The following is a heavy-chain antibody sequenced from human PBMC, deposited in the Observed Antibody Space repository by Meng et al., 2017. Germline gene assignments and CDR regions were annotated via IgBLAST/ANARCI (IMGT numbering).Heavy chain of an antibody. D-gene: IGHD3-22*01. V-gene: IGHV3-23*01. CDR1: GFTFSSYA. CDR3: AKGYYYDSSGYYLVFDY. Sequence: ETLSLTCAASGFTFSSYAMSWVRQAPGKGLEWVSAISGSGGSTYYADSVKGRFTISRDNSKNTLYLQMNSLRAEDTAVYYCAKGYYYDSSGYYLVFDYWGQGTLVTVSS. J-gene: IGHJ4*02. CDR2: ISGSGGST.